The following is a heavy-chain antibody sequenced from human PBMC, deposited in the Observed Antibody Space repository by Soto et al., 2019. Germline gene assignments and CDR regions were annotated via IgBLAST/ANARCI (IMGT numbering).Heavy chain of an antibody. J-gene: IGHJ4*02. V-gene: IGHV4-34*01. CDR2: INHSGST. CDR1: GGSFSGYY. CDR3: RAHAIHKYFDW. Sequence: SETLSLTCAVYGGSFSGYYWSWIRQPPGKGLEWIGEINHSGSTNYNPSLKSRVTISVDTSKNQFSLKLSSVTAADTAVYYCRAHAIHKYFDWWGQGXLVTVYS. D-gene: IGHD5-18*01.